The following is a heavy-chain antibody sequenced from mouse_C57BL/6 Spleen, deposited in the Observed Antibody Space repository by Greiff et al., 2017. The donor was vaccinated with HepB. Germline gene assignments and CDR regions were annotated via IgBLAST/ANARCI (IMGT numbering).Heavy chain of an antibody. D-gene: IGHD2-4*01. CDR2: ISSGSSTI. Sequence: EVKLVESGGGLVKPGGSLKLSCAASGFTFSDYGMHWVRQAPEKGLEWVAYISSGSSTIYYADTVKGRFTISRDNAKNTLFLQMTSLRSEDTATYYCASLYDYDVGYAMDYWGQGTSVTVSS. V-gene: IGHV5-17*01. J-gene: IGHJ4*01. CDR1: GFTFSDYG. CDR3: ASLYDYDVGYAMDY.